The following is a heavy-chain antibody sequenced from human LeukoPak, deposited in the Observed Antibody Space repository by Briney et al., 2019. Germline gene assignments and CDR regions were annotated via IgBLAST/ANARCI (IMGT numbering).Heavy chain of an antibody. CDR2: INPNNGGT. CDR3: ARGRRWLQLGLDY. Sequence: ASVKVSCKASGYTFTGYYMHWVRQAPGQGLEWMGWINPNNGGTNYAQKFQGRVTMTRDTSISTAYMELSRLRSDDTAVYYSARGRRWLQLGLDYWGQGTLVTVSS. J-gene: IGHJ4*02. CDR1: GYTFTGYY. D-gene: IGHD5-24*01. V-gene: IGHV1-2*02.